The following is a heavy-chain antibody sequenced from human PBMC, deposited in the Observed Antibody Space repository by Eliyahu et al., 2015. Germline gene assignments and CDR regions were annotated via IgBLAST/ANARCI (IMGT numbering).Heavy chain of an antibody. CDR1: GFSVNSNY. CDR3: ESKDYNSGLDV. CDR2: IYXGGST. D-gene: IGHD5-24*01. V-gene: IGHV3-53*01. J-gene: IGHJ6*02. Sequence: EVQLVESGGGLIQPGGSLXLSCAVSGFSVNSNYRTWVRQAPGKGLGWVSVIYXGGSTYYRDSVKGRFTISRDISKNTLFLQMNSLRAEDTAVYYCESKDYNSGLDVWGQGTTVTVSS.